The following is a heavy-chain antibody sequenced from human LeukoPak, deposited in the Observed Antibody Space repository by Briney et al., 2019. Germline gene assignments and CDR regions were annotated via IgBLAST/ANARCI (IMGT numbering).Heavy chain of an antibody. CDR3: ARSPSWGPGWYLDYYYGMDV. CDR2: IYTSGST. Sequence: SETLSLTCTVSGGSISSYYWSWIRQPAGKGLEWIGRIYTSGSTNYNPSLKSRVTMSVDTSRNQFSLKLSSVTASDTAVYYCARSPSWGPGWYLDYYYGMDVWGQGTTVTVSS. CDR1: GGSISSYY. J-gene: IGHJ6*02. V-gene: IGHV4-4*07. D-gene: IGHD6-19*01.